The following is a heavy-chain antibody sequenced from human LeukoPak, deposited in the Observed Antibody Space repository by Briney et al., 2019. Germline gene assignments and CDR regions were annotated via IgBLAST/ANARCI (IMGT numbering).Heavy chain of an antibody. D-gene: IGHD2-2*02. CDR3: ASDFCSSTSCYTFSWFDP. J-gene: IGHJ5*02. Sequence: ASVKVSCKASGYTFTSYGISWVRQAPGQGLEWMGWISAYNGNTNYAQKLQGRVTMTTDTSTSTAYMELRSLRSDDTAVYYCASDFCSSTSCYTFSWFDPWGQGTLVTVSS. V-gene: IGHV1-18*01. CDR1: GYTFTSYG. CDR2: ISAYNGNT.